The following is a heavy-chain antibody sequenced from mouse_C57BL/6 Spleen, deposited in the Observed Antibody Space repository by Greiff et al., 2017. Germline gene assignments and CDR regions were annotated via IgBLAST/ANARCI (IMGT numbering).Heavy chain of an antibody. CDR3: ARSVWDGTDY. V-gene: IGHV1-80*01. CDR1: GYAFSSYW. CDR2: IYPGDGDT. Sequence: QVQLQQSGAELVKPGASVKISCKASGYAFSSYWMNWVKQRPGKGLEWIGQIYPGDGDTNYNGKFKGKATLTADKSSSTAFMQLSSLTSEDSSVYFCARSVWDGTDYWGQGTTLTVSS. D-gene: IGHD4-1*01. J-gene: IGHJ2*01.